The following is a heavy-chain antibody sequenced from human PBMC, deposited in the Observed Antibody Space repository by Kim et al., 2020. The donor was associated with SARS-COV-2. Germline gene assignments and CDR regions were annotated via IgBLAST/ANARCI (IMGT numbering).Heavy chain of an antibody. J-gene: IGHJ5*02. CDR2: IYYSGST. CDR3: ARLGGEAAAVWRHGWFDP. D-gene: IGHD6-13*01. V-gene: IGHV4-59*08. CDR1: GGSISSYY. Sequence: SETLSLTCTVSGGSISSYYWSWIRQPPGKGLEWIGYIYYSGSTNYNPSLKSRVTISVDTSKNQFSLKLSSVTAADTAVYYCARLGGEAAAVWRHGWFDPWGQGTLVTVSS.